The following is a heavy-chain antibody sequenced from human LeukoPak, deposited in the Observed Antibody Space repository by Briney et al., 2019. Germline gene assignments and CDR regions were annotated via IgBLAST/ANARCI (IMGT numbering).Heavy chain of an antibody. CDR1: GFTFSSYG. CDR2: ISYNGDNA. D-gene: IGHD3-10*01. CDR3: TREDYHYASGH. J-gene: IGHJ4*02. V-gene: IGHV3-30*03. Sequence: GGSLRLSCIASGFTFSSYGMHWVRQAPGQGLEWVAFISYNGDNAYYTDSVKGRFTVSRDNSRDTLSLEMDSLRTEDTAVYYCTREDYHYASGHWAQGTLVTVSS.